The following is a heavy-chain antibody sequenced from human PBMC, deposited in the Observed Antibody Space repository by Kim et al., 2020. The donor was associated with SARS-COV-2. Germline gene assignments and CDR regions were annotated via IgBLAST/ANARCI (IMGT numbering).Heavy chain of an antibody. V-gene: IGHV3-9*01. Sequence: GGSLRLSCAASGFTFDDYAMHWVRQAPGKGLEWVSGISWNSGSIGYADSVKGRFTISRDNAKNSLYLQMNSLRAEDTALYYCAKGSGGWYYFDYWGRGTLVTVSS. CDR2: ISWNSGSI. D-gene: IGHD1-26*01. J-gene: IGHJ4*02. CDR1: GFTFDDYA. CDR3: AKGSGGWYYFDY.